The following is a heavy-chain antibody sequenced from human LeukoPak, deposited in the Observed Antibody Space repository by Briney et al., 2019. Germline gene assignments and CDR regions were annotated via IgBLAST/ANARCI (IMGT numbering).Heavy chain of an antibody. CDR3: TTGRVGMGTFDI. D-gene: IGHD3-3*01. CDR1: GFTFSSYA. V-gene: IGHV3-23*01. CDR2: ISGSGGST. Sequence: GGSLRLSCAASGFTFSSYAMSWVRQAPGKGLEWVSAISGSGGSTYYADSVKGRFTISRDNSKNTLYLQMNSLKTEDTAVYYCTTGRVGMGTFDIWGQGTMVTVSS. J-gene: IGHJ3*02.